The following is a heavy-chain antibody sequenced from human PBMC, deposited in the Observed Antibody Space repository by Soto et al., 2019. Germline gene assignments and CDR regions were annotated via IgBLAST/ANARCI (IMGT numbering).Heavy chain of an antibody. CDR1: GFTFSNAW. CDR2: IKSKTDGGTT. CDR3: TTYVGSGWYLVDY. J-gene: IGHJ6*04. V-gene: IGHV3-15*01. Sequence: KAGGSLRLSCAASGFTFSNAWMSWVRQAPGKGLEWVGRIKSKTDGGTTDYAAPVKGRFTISRDDSKNTLYLQMNSLKTEDTAVYYCTTYVGSGWYLVDYWGKGTTVTVSS. D-gene: IGHD6-19*01.